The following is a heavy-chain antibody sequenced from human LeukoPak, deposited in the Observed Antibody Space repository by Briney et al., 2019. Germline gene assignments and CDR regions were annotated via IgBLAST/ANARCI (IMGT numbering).Heavy chain of an antibody. CDR1: GGSFSGYY. D-gene: IGHD1/OR15-1a*01. CDR3: ARGLGITGTGFGY. V-gene: IGHV4-34*01. Sequence: SETLSLTCAVYGGSFSGYYWSWIRQPPGPGLEWIGESNHSGSTNYNPSLKSRVTISVDTSKNQFSLKLSSVTAADTAVYYCARGLGITGTGFGYWGQGTLVTVSS. CDR2: SNHSGST. J-gene: IGHJ4*02.